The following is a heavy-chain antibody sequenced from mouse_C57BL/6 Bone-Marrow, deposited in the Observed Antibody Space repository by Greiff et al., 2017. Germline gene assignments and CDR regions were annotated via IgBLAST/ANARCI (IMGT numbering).Heavy chain of an antibody. J-gene: IGHJ1*03. D-gene: IGHD1-1*01. CDR3: ARHYSHYYGSSFNWYFDV. V-gene: IGHV5-6*01. CDR2: ISSGGSYT. CDR1: GFTFSSYG. Sequence: DVHLVESGGDLVKPGGSLKLSCAASGFTFSSYGMSWVRQTPDKRLEWVATISSGGSYTYYPDSVKGRFTLSRDNAKNTLYLQMSSLKSEDTAMYYCARHYSHYYGSSFNWYFDVWGTGTTVTVSS.